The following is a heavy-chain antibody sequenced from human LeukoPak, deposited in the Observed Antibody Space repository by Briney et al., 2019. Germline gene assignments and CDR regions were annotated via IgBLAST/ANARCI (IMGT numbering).Heavy chain of an antibody. D-gene: IGHD6-19*01. CDR2: ISSSSSYI. J-gene: IGHJ5*02. CDR3: AKDHPSSGWPAFEA. Sequence: GGSLRLSCAASGFTFSSYSMNWVRQAPGKGLEWVSSISSSSSYIYYADSVRGRFTISRDTFKNTLYLQMDTLGAEDTAMYYCAKDHPSSGWPAFEAWGPGTLVTVSS. CDR1: GFTFSSYS. V-gene: IGHV3-21*04.